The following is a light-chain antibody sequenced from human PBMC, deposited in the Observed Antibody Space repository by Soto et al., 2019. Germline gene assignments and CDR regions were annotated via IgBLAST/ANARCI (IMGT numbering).Light chain of an antibody. Sequence: AIRMTQSPSSFSASTGDRVTITCRASQGISSYLAWYRQKPGKAPKLLISAASTLQSGVPSSFRDTESGTDFTLSIHGLEPEDLALYYCQQYGSSSAFTFGQWPKVDI. CDR1: QGISSY. V-gene: IGKV1-8*01. CDR3: QQYGSSSAFT. CDR2: AAS. J-gene: IGKJ1*01.